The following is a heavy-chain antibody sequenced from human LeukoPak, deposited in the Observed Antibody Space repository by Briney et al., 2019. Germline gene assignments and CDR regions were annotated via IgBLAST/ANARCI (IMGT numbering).Heavy chain of an antibody. J-gene: IGHJ5*02. D-gene: IGHD6-19*01. CDR2: TYYRSKWYN. CDR1: GDSVSSNSAA. Sequence: SQTLSLTCAISGDSVSSNSAAWNWIRQSPSRGLEWLGRTYYRSKWYNDYAVSVKSRITINPDTSKNQFSLQRNSVTPEDTAVYYCARDKGIAVAGPEWFDPWGQGTLVTVSS. V-gene: IGHV6-1*01. CDR3: ARDKGIAVAGPEWFDP.